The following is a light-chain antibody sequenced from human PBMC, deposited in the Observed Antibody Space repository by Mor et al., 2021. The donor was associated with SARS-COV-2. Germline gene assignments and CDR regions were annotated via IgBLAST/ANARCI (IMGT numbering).Light chain of an antibody. CDR2: YDT. J-gene: IGLJ2*01. CDR1: NIGSKS. V-gene: IGLV3-21*04. CDR3: QIWDSSSDHVL. Sequence: TARITFWGDNIGSKSVHWYQQKPGQAPVLFIYYDTDRPSGIPERFSGSNSENTASLTISRVEAGDEADYYCQIWDSSSDHVLFGGGT.